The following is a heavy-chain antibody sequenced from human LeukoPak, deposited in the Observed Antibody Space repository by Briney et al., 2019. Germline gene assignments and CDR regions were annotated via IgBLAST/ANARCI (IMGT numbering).Heavy chain of an antibody. CDR3: TTYYLDSSGYYNVDDAFDI. Sequence: GGSLRLSCAASGFTFSNAWMSWVRQAPGKGLEWVGRIKSKTDGGTTDYAAPVKGRFTISRDDSKNTLYLQMNSLKTEDTAVYYCTTYYLDSSGYYNVDDAFDIWGQGTMVTVSS. CDR1: GFTFSNAW. D-gene: IGHD3-22*01. J-gene: IGHJ3*02. CDR2: IKSKTDGGTT. V-gene: IGHV3-15*01.